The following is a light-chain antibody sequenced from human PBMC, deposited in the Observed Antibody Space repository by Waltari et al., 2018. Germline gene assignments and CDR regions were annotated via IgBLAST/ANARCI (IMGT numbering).Light chain of an antibody. V-gene: IGKV4-1*01. J-gene: IGKJ1*01. CDR2: WAS. Sequence: DIVMTQSPDSLAVSLGERSTINCKSSQSVLYSSDNRNYLAWYQQKPGQPPNLLIYWASTRESGVPDRFSGSGSGTDFTLTISSLQAEDLATYFCQQSNSYPWTFGQGTKVEIK. CDR3: QQSNSYPWT. CDR1: QSVLYSSDNRNY.